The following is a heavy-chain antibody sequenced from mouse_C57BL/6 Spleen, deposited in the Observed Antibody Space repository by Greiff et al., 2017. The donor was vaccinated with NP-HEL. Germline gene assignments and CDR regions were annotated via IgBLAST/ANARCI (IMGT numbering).Heavy chain of an antibody. J-gene: IGHJ3*01. V-gene: IGHV1-55*01. D-gene: IGHD2-3*01. Sequence: QVQLQQSGAELVKPGASVKMSCKASGYTFTSYWITWVKQRPGQGLEWIGDIYPGSGSTNYNEKFKSKATLTVDTSSSTAYMQLSSLTSEDSAVYYCARYDGYYVGFAYWGQGTLVTVSA. CDR1: GYTFTSYW. CDR2: IYPGSGST. CDR3: ARYDGYYVGFAY.